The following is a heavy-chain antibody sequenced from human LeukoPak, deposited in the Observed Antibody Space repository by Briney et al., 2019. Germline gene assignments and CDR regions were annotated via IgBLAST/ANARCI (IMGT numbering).Heavy chain of an antibody. CDR1: GASISSYY. V-gene: IGHV4-4*09. CDR2: IYTSGST. Sequence: SETLSLTCTVSGASISSYYWSWIRQPPGKGLELIGHIYTSGSTNYNPSLKSRVTMSVDTSKSQFSLKLSSVTAADTAVYYCARDANWFDPWGQGTLVTVSS. CDR3: ARDANWFDP. J-gene: IGHJ5*02.